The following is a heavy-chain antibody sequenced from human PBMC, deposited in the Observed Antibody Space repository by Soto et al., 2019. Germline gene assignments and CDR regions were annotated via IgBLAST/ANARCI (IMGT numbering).Heavy chain of an antibody. CDR2: IQSGGTT. Sequence: GGSLRLSCAASGFSVSSKYMSWVRQAPGKGLEWVSLIQSGGTTYYAGSVKGRFTISRDYSENTLFLQMNSLRVEDTAVYYCTRYPNTVSAERPYYYGMDVWGKGTTVTVSS. V-gene: IGHV3-66*01. D-gene: IGHD4-4*01. J-gene: IGHJ6*04. CDR3: TRYPNTVSAERPYYYGMDV. CDR1: GFSVSSKY.